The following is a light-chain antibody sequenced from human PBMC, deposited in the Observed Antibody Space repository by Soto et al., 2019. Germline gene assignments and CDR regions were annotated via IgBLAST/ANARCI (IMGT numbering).Light chain of an antibody. CDR1: QGISPW. CDR2: AAS. J-gene: IGKJ1*01. V-gene: IGKV1-12*02. CDR3: QQANSFPWT. Sequence: DIQMTQSPSSVSASVGDRVTVTCRASQGISPWLAWYQQKPGKAPRLLIYAASSLQTGVPSRFSGSESGTEFTLTINSLQTEEFATYYCQQANSFPWTFGQGTRVEIK.